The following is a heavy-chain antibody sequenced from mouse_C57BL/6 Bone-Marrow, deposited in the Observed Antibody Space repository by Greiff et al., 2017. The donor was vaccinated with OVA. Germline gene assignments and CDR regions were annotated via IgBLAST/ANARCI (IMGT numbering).Heavy chain of an antibody. CDR3: ARGLGRAMDY. CDR1: GYTFTSYW. CDR2: IDPSDSYT. J-gene: IGHJ4*01. Sequence: QVQLQQSGAELVKPGASVKLSCKASGYTFTSYWMQWVKQRPGQGLEWIGEIDPSDSYTNYNQKFKGKATLTVDTSSSTAYMQLSSLTSEDSAVYYCARGLGRAMDYWGQGTSVTVSS. D-gene: IGHD4-1*01. V-gene: IGHV1-50*01.